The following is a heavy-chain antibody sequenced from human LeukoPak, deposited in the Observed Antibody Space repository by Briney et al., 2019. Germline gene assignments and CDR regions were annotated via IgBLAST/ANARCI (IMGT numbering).Heavy chain of an antibody. D-gene: IGHD6-13*01. V-gene: IGHV5-51*01. J-gene: IGHJ4*02. CDR3: ARHESSSWSLY. CDR2: IYPGDSDT. Sequence: GESLKISCKGSGYSFTSYWIGWVRQMPGKGLEWMGTIYPGDSDTRYSPSLQGQVTISADKSISTAYLQWSSLKASDTAMYYCARHESSSWSLYWGQGTLVTVSS. CDR1: GYSFTSYW.